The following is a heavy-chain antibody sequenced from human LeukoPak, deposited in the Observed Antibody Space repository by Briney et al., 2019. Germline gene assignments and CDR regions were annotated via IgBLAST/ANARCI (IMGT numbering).Heavy chain of an antibody. Sequence: GGSLRLSCAASGFTFSSYAMSWVRQAPGKGLEWVSYISSSSSTIYYADSVKGRFTISRDNAKNSLYLQMNSLRAEDTAVYYCARDSGSGYAPPRAYWGQGTLVTVSS. J-gene: IGHJ4*02. D-gene: IGHD5-12*01. V-gene: IGHV3-48*04. CDR2: ISSSSSTI. CDR1: GFTFSSYA. CDR3: ARDSGSGYAPPRAY.